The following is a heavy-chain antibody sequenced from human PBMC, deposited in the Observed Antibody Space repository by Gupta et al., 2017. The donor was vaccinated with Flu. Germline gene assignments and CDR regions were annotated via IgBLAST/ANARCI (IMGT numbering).Heavy chain of an antibody. V-gene: IGHV4-59*08. CDR1: GASILGDY. Sequence: QVQLQESGPGLVKPSEPLSLTCTVSGASILGDYLGWMRQPPGKGLEWTGLILYTGKTNDKPSLEGRVSISVDTARNQFSLKLTSVTAADSSVYYCGRLLGNRLAALDYWGQGVLVTVSS. D-gene: IGHD6-6*01. CDR3: GRLLGNRLAALDY. CDR2: ILYTGKT. J-gene: IGHJ4*02.